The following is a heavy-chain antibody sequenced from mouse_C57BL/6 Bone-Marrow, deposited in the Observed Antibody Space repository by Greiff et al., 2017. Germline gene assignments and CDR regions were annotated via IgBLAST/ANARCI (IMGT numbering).Heavy chain of an antibody. CDR3: ARNSFITTVVPFAY. J-gene: IGHJ3*01. D-gene: IGHD1-1*01. CDR1: GFSLTSYG. Sequence: VMLVESGPGLVQPSQSLSITCTVSGFSLTSYGVHWVRQSPGKGLEWLGVIWSGGSTDYNAAFISRLSISKDNSKSQVFFKMNSLQADDTAIYYCARNSFITTVVPFAYWGQGTLVTVSA. V-gene: IGHV2-2*01. CDR2: IWSGGST.